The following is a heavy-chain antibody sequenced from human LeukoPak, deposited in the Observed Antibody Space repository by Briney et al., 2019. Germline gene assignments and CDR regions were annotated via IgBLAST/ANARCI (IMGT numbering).Heavy chain of an antibody. CDR1: GYTFTSYY. CDR2: INPTTGDT. CDR3: ARYGFSAVWQGGWHAFDI. Sequence: ASVKVSCKASGYTFTSYYMHWVRQAPGQGLEWMGIINPTTGDTTYAQKFQGKLTMTRDMSTSTVYMELSSLTSEDTAVFYCARYGFSAVWQGGWHAFDIWGQGTVVTVSS. V-gene: IGHV1-46*01. D-gene: IGHD2-15*01. J-gene: IGHJ3*02.